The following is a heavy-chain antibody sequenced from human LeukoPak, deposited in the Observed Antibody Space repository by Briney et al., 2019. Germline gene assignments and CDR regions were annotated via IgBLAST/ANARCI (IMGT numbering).Heavy chain of an antibody. J-gene: IGHJ4*02. D-gene: IGHD3-22*01. CDR2: IYPGDSDT. CDR1: GYSFTSYW. Sequence: GESLKISCKGSGYSFTSYWIGWVRQMPGKGLEWMGIIYPGDSDTRYSPSFQGQVTISADKSISTAYLQWSSLKASDTAMYYCARREYYYDSIGYYFRGPGQFDLWGQGTLVTVSS. V-gene: IGHV5-51*01. CDR3: ARREYYYDSIGYYFRGPGQFDL.